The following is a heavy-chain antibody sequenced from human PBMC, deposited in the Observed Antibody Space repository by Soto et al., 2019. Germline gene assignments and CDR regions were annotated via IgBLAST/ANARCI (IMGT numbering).Heavy chain of an antibody. CDR1: GFTFSDYY. Sequence: PGGSLRLSCAASGFTFSDYYMSWIRQAPGKGLEWISYISSSSIYTNNADSVKGRFIISRDNAKNSLLLQMNSLRADDTAVYYCGRVPLDGNYANGVDVWGQGTTVTVSS. V-gene: IGHV3-11*05. J-gene: IGHJ6*02. D-gene: IGHD4-17*01. CDR2: ISSSSIYT. CDR3: GRVPLDGNYANGVDV.